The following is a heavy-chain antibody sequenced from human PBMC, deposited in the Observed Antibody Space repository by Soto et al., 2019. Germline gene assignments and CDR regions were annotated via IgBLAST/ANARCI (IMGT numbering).Heavy chain of an antibody. D-gene: IGHD1-26*01. J-gene: IGHJ6*02. Sequence: TSETLSLTCAVYGGSFSGYYWSWIRQPPGKGLEWIGEINHSGSTNYSPSLKSRVTISVDTPKNQLSLKLSSVTAADTAVYYCASTLPGDYGMDVWGQGTTVTVSS. CDR1: GGSFSGYY. CDR3: ASTLPGDYGMDV. CDR2: INHSGST. V-gene: IGHV4-34*01.